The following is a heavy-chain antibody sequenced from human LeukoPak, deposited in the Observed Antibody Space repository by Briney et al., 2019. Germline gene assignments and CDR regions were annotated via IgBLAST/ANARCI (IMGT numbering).Heavy chain of an antibody. CDR2: IFHTGST. J-gene: IGHJ5*02. CDR3: ARELWFANAPGSWLDP. CDR1: GDSISSGAYS. V-gene: IGHV4-30-2*01. D-gene: IGHD3-10*01. Sequence: SQTLSLTCVVSGDSISSGAYSWSWIRQPPGKGLEWIGYIFHTGSTFYNPSLKSRLTISVDNSKNQFSLRLSSVTAADTAVYYCARELWFANAPGSWLDPWGQGTLVTISS.